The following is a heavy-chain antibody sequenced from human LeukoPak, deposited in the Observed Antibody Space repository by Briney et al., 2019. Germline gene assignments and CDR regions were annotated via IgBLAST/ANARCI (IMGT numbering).Heavy chain of an antibody. Sequence: SVKVSCKASGGTFSSYAISWVRQAPGQGLEWMGGIIPIFGTANYAQKFQGRVTITADESTSTAYMELSSLRSEDTAVYYCARGSYYDSSGYYKYHFDYWGQGTLVTVSS. J-gene: IGHJ4*02. CDR1: GGTFSSYA. CDR2: IIPIFGTA. CDR3: ARGSYYDSSGYYKYHFDY. D-gene: IGHD3-22*01. V-gene: IGHV1-69*13.